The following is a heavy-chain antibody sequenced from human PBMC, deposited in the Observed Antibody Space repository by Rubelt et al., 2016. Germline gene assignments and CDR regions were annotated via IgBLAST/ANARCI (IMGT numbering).Heavy chain of an antibody. Sequence: VQLVESGGGVVQPGGSLRLSCAASGFTFSSYGMHWVRQAPGKGLEWVTFIRYDGSNKYYADSVKGRFTISRDNSKNTLYLQMNSLRAEDTAVYYCATQGYCSSTSCYGAYWGQGTLVTVSS. V-gene: IGHV3-30*02. J-gene: IGHJ4*02. CDR1: GFTFSSYG. CDR2: IRYDGSNK. CDR3: ATQGYCSSTSCYGAY. D-gene: IGHD2-2*01.